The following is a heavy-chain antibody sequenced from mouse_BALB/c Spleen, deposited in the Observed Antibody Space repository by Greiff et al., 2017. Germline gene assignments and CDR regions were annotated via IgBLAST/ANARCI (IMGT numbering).Heavy chain of an antibody. CDR3: TKGYGYDGNFDV. CDR1: GYSFTGYY. J-gene: IGHJ1*01. D-gene: IGHD2-2*01. Sequence: VQLQQSGPELVKPGASVKISCKASGYSFTGYYMHWVKQSPENSLEWIGEINPSTGGTSYNQKFKGKATLTVDKSSSTAYMQLKSLTSEESAVYYCTKGYGYDGNFDVWGAGTTVTVSS. CDR2: INPSTGGT. V-gene: IGHV1-42*01.